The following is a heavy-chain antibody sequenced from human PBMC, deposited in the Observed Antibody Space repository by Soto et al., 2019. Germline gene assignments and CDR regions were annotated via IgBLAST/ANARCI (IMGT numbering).Heavy chain of an antibody. V-gene: IGHV3-33*01. D-gene: IGHD2-8*01. CDR2: SWYDGKT. J-gene: IGHJ6*02. CDR3: ARVRNNNDKRLDV. CDR1: GITLAAHG. Sequence: PGGSLRLSCVTSGITLAAHGMHWVRQAPGKGLEWVALSWYDGKTFYGDSVKGRFTISRDTSTVFLDMRSLRPDDTAVYFCARVRNNNDKRLDVWAQGTKVTV.